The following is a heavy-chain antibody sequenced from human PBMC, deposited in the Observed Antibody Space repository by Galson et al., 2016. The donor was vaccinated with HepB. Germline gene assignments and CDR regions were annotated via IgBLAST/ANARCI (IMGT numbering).Heavy chain of an antibody. D-gene: IGHD5-18*01. CDR3: ATESTSMSFDH. Sequence: SETLSLTCTVSGGSIXXXNSXXXWXXXSPXXXLEXXXTXXXSGXXYYKXPLKSRVAISLDTSRNQFSXKLTSVTAADTAVYFCATESTSMSFDHWGPGAVVXVSS. CDR1: GGSIXXXNSX. CDR2: XXXSGXX. J-gene: IGHJ4*02. V-gene: IGHV4-39*07.